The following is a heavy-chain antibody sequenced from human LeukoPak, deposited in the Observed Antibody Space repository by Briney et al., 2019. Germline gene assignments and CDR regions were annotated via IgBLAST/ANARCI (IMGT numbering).Heavy chain of an antibody. CDR2: ISPSSSYT. J-gene: IGHJ4*02. D-gene: IGHD6-19*01. Sequence: GGSLRLSCAASGFTFTDYYMSWIRQAPGKGLEWVSYISPSSSYTNYADSVKGRFTISRDNAKNSLYLQMNSLRAEDTAVYYCVRDWRSSGCFDYWGQGALVTVSS. CDR1: GFTFTDYY. V-gene: IGHV3-11*05. CDR3: VRDWRSSGCFDY.